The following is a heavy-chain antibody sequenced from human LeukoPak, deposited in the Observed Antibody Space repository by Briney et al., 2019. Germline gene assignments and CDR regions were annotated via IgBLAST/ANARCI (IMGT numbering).Heavy chain of an antibody. CDR1: GFTFSSSA. CDR3: AKERGISYTYEFDY. D-gene: IGHD3-16*01. CDR2: ISASGGST. J-gene: IGHJ4*02. Sequence: GGSLRLSCAASGFTFSSSAMSWVRQVPGKGLEWVSGISASGGSTNYADSVRGRFTISRDNSKNTLYVQMNSLRDEDTALYYCAKERGISYTYEFDYWGQGALVTVSS. V-gene: IGHV3-23*01.